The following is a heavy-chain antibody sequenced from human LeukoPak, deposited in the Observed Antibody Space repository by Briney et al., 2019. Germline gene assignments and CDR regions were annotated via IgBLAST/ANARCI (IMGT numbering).Heavy chain of an antibody. V-gene: IGHV1-18*01. J-gene: IGHJ5*02. CDR2: ISAYNGNT. CDR1: GYTFTSYG. CDR3: ARVGGIVVVPAAMFWFDP. Sequence: ASVKVSCKASGYTFTSYGISWVRQAPGQGLEWMGWISAYNGNTNYAQKLQGRVTMTTDTSTSTANMELRSLRSDDTAVYYCARVGGIVVVPAAMFWFDPWGQGTLVTVSS. D-gene: IGHD2-2*01.